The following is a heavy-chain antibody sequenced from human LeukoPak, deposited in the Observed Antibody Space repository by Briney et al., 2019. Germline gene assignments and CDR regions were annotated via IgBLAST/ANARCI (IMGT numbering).Heavy chain of an antibody. CDR1: GFTFSSYA. CDR2: ISSNGGST. D-gene: IGHD5-18*01. CDR3: ARNLGPRVTLPFDY. J-gene: IGHJ4*02. Sequence: GGSLRLSCAASGFTFSSYAMHWVRQAPGKGLEYVSAISSNGGSTYYANSVKGRFTISRDNSKNTLSLQMGSLRAEDMAVYYCARNLGPRVTLPFDYWGQGTLVTVSS. V-gene: IGHV3-64*01.